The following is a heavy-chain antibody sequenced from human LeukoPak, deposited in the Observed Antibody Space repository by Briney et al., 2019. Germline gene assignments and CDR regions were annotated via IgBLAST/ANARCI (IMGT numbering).Heavy chain of an antibody. CDR1: GFTFSGYG. Sequence: GGSLRLSCTASGFTFSGYGMHWVRQAPGKGLEWVAVISYDGSNKYYADSVKGRFTISRDNSKNTLYLQINSLRAEDTAVYYCAKVMEMVTFFDYWGQGTLVTVSS. J-gene: IGHJ4*02. CDR2: ISYDGSNK. D-gene: IGHD5-24*01. CDR3: AKVMEMVTFFDY. V-gene: IGHV3-30*18.